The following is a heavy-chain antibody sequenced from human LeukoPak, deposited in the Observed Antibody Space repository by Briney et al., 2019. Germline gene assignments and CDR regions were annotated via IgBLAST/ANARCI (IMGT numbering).Heavy chain of an antibody. CDR2: ISYDGSNK. CDR3: ARDPFNIVVPAALAFDY. Sequence: PGGSLRLSCAASGFTFSSYAMHWVRQAPGKGLEWVAVISYDGSNKYYADSVKGRFTISRDNSKNTLYLQMNSLRAEDTAVYYCARDPFNIVVPAALAFDYWGQGTLVTVSS. CDR1: GFTFSSYA. D-gene: IGHD2-2*01. J-gene: IGHJ4*02. V-gene: IGHV3-30*04.